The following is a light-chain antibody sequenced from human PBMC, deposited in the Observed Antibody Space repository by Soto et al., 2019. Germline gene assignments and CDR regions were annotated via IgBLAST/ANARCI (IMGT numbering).Light chain of an antibody. CDR3: SSYTSRSSVI. Sequence: QSALTQPASVSGSPGQSITISCTATTSDVGDYNYVSWYQQYPGKAPKPIIYNVSNRPSGVSNRFSGSKSGDTASLTISGLQAGDEADYYCSSYTSRSSVIFGGGTKLTVL. CDR1: TSDVGDYNY. CDR2: NVS. V-gene: IGLV2-14*01. J-gene: IGLJ2*01.